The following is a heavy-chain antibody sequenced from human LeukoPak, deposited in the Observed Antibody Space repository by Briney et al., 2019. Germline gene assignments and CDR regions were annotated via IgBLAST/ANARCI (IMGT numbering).Heavy chain of an antibody. CDR3: ATTRYYYDSSGYSNFDY. Sequence: QPGGPLRLSCAASGSTFSSYAMNWVRQAPGKGLEWVSAISGSGGSTYYADSVKGRFTISRDNSKNTLYLQMNSLRAEDTAVYYCATTRYYYDSSGYSNFDYWGQGTLVTVSS. CDR1: GSTFSSYA. V-gene: IGHV3-23*01. CDR2: ISGSGGST. D-gene: IGHD3-22*01. J-gene: IGHJ4*02.